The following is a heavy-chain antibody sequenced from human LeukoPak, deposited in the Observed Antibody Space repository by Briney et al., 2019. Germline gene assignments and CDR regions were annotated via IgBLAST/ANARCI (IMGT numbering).Heavy chain of an antibody. D-gene: IGHD1-26*01. CDR1: GRSFSVYY. Sequence: PSETLSLTCAVYGRSFSVYYWSWIRHPPGKGLEWIGEINHSGSTSYNPSLKSRVTMSLDASKNQFSLELNSVTPADTAVYYCARGGNYWPQWWFDPWGRGTLVSVSS. J-gene: IGHJ5*02. CDR3: ARGGNYWPQWWFDP. V-gene: IGHV4-34*01. CDR2: INHSGST.